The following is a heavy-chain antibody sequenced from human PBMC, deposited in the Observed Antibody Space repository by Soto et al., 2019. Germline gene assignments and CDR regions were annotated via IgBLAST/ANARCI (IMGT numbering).Heavy chain of an antibody. CDR1: GFTFSTYA. CDR2: ITGSGGST. V-gene: IGHV3-23*01. Sequence: EVQLLESGGGLVQPGGSLRLSCAASGFTFSTYAMIWVRQAPGKGLEWVSVITGSGGSTYYADSVKGRFTISRDTSKNTLLLQMTSLRAEDTAVYYCAKDRYGDYGGIDYWGQGTMVTVSS. CDR3: AKDRYGDYGGIDY. J-gene: IGHJ4*02. D-gene: IGHD4-17*01.